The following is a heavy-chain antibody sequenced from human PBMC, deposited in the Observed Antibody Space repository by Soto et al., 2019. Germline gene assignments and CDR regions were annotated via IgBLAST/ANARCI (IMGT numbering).Heavy chain of an antibody. V-gene: IGHV3-30-3*01. Sequence: GRSLRLSCAASGFTFSSYAMHWVRQAPGKGLEWVAVISYDGSNKYYADSVKGRFTISRDNSKNTLYLQMNSLRAEDTAVYYCARASSSWYAPFDYWGQGTLVTVSS. D-gene: IGHD6-13*01. CDR3: ARASSSWYAPFDY. CDR2: ISYDGSNK. CDR1: GFTFSSYA. J-gene: IGHJ4*02.